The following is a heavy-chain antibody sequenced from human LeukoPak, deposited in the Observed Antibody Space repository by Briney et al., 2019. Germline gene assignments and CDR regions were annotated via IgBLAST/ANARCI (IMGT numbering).Heavy chain of an antibody. CDR1: GGSFSGYY. J-gene: IGHJ4*02. D-gene: IGHD6-6*01. Sequence: SETLSLTCAVYGGSFSGYYWSWIRQPPGKGLEWIGEINHSGSTNYNPPLKSRVTLSIDTSKKQFSLNLTSVTAADTAVYYCARGWGSSPLDYWGQGTLLTVSS. CDR2: INHSGST. V-gene: IGHV4-34*01. CDR3: ARGWGSSPLDY.